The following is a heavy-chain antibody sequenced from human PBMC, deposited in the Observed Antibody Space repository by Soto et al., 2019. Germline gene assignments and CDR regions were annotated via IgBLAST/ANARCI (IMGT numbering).Heavy chain of an antibody. D-gene: IGHD1-20*01. J-gene: IGHJ6*02. Sequence: GGSLRLSCVASGFTFSYYNMNWVRQAPGKGLEWVSSISSSGSHIYYADSVKGRFTISRDNAKNSLYLQMDSLRDEDTAVYYCARGPITIGRGGDSYGMDVWGQGTTVTVSS. CDR1: GFTFSYYN. CDR2: ISSSGSHI. V-gene: IGHV3-21*06. CDR3: ARGPITIGRGGDSYGMDV.